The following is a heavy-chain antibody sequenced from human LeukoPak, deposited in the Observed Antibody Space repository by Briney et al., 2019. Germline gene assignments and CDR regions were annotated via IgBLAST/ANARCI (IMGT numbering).Heavy chain of an antibody. V-gene: IGHV1-69*05. CDR2: IIPIFGTA. Sequence: SVKVSCKASGYTFTSYGISWVRQAPGQGLEWMGRIIPIFGTANYAQKFQGRVTITTDESTSTAYMELSSLRSEDTAVYYCARAAVEMAKMGTWGQGTLVTVSS. CDR3: ARAAVEMAKMGT. J-gene: IGHJ5*02. D-gene: IGHD5-24*01. CDR1: GYTFTSYG.